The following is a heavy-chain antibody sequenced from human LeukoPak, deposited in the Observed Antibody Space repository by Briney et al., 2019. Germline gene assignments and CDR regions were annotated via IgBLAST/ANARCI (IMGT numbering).Heavy chain of an antibody. Sequence: PSETLSLTCAVYGGSFSGYYWSWIRQPPGKGLEWIGEINHSGSTNYNPSLKSRVTISVDTSKNQFSLKLSSVTAADTAVYYCARYGSGTKGPYYFDYWGQGTLVTVSS. CDR1: GGSFSGYY. CDR3: ARYGSGTKGPYYFDY. V-gene: IGHV4-34*01. D-gene: IGHD3-10*01. CDR2: INHSGST. J-gene: IGHJ4*02.